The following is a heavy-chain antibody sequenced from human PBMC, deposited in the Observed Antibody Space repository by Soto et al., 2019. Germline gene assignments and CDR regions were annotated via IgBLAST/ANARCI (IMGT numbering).Heavy chain of an antibody. CDR2: IYHTGST. CDR3: ARATGTLWSRNCDY. D-gene: IGHD1-1*01. J-gene: IGHJ4*02. V-gene: IGHV4-31*03. CDR1: GGSISTGGYY. Sequence: SETLSLTCTVSGGSISTGGYYWSWIRQHPGKGLEWIGSIYHTGSTYYTKSPRSRVTMSVDTSKSQFSLRLSSVTAADTAVYYCARATGTLWSRNCDYWGQ.